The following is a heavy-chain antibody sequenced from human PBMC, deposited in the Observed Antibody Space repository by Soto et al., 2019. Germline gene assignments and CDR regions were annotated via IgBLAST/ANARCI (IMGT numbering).Heavy chain of an antibody. Sequence: GGSLRLSCAVSGFSFSSYSMNWVRQAPGKGLGWVSSISRTSSYIHYADSVKGRFTISRDNAKNSLYLQMNSLRAEDTAVYYCASSVSDRVDYWGQGTLVTVSS. J-gene: IGHJ4*02. CDR2: ISRTSSYI. D-gene: IGHD2-21*02. V-gene: IGHV3-21*01. CDR3: ASSVSDRVDY. CDR1: GFSFSSYS.